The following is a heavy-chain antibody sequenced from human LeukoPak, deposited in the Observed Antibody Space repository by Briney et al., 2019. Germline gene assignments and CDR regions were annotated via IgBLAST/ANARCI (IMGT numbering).Heavy chain of an antibody. V-gene: IGHV3-13*01. J-gene: IGHJ4*02. CDR3: ARLAKGRVGGVYYFDY. Sequence: SGGSLRLSCAASGFTFSDYDMHWVRQATGKGLEWVSAIGTAGDTYYTGSVKGRFTISRENAKNSLYLQMNSLRAGDTAVYYCARLAKGRVGGVYYFDYWGQGTLVTVSS. D-gene: IGHD6-13*01. CDR2: IGTAGDT. CDR1: GFTFSDYD.